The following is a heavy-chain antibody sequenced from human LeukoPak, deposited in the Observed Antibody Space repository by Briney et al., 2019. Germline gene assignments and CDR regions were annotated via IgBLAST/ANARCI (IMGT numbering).Heavy chain of an antibody. J-gene: IGHJ4*02. CDR2: ISVDGSNE. CDR1: GFTFSSFG. D-gene: IGHD6-13*01. CDR3: ARPSSHISSWCSFDY. V-gene: IGHV3-30*03. Sequence: GGSLRLSCAASGFTFSSFGMHWVRQAPGKGLEWVAVISVDGSNEYYADSVKGRFTISRDNSKNTLYLQMNSLRAEDTAVYYCARPSSHISSWCSFDYWGQGTLVTVSS.